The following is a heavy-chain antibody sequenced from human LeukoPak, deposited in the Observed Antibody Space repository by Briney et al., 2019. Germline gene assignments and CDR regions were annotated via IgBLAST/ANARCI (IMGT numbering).Heavy chain of an antibody. D-gene: IGHD6-19*01. CDR3: ARGEAVAVYWYFDL. J-gene: IGHJ2*01. Sequence: SETLSLTCTVSGGSISIYYWSWIRQPPGKGLEWIGEINHSGITNYNPSLKSRVTISVDTSKNQFSLKLSSVTAADTAVYYCARGEAVAVYWYFDLWGRGTLVTVSS. V-gene: IGHV4-34*01. CDR1: GGSISIYY. CDR2: INHSGIT.